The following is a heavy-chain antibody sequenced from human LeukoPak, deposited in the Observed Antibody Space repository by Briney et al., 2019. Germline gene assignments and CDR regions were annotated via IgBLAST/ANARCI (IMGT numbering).Heavy chain of an antibody. CDR2: ISGDGGST. D-gene: IGHD6-19*01. J-gene: IGHJ4*02. CDR1: GFMFHDYA. CDR3: ARESESSGWYDY. Sequence: PGGSLRLSCAAPGFMFHDYAIHWVRQAPGKGLEWVSLISGDGGSTFYADSVKGRFTISRDNSKNSLHLQMNSLRSDDTALYYCARESESSGWYDYWGQGTLVTVSS. V-gene: IGHV3-43*02.